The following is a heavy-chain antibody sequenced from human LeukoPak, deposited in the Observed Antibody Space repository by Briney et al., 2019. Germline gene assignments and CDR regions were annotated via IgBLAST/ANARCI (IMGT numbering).Heavy chain of an antibody. Sequence: GGSLRLSCAASGLTFNSYAMSWVRQAPGKGLEWVSTICGSGGSTYYADSVKGRFTISRDSSKNTRYRQMNSLRAEDTAVYYCAKQALLYCSSDSCPPDYWGQGTLVTVSS. CDR1: GLTFNSYA. V-gene: IGHV3-23*01. J-gene: IGHJ4*02. CDR3: AKQALLYCSSDSCPPDY. D-gene: IGHD2-2*01. CDR2: ICGSGGST.